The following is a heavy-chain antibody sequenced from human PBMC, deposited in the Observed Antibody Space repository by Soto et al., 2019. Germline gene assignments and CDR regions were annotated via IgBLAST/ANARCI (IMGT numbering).Heavy chain of an antibody. CDR1: GGTFSSYA. J-gene: IGHJ5*02. CDR2: IIPIFGTA. V-gene: IGHV1-69*12. CDR3: AMGVRGVIGGVPNWFDP. Sequence: QVQLVQSGAEVKKPGSSVKVSCKASGGTFSSYAISWVRQAPGQGLEWMGGIIPIFGTANYAQKFQGRVTITADESTSTAYMELSSLRSEDTAVYYCAMGVRGVIGGVPNWFDPWGQGTLVTVSS. D-gene: IGHD3-10*01.